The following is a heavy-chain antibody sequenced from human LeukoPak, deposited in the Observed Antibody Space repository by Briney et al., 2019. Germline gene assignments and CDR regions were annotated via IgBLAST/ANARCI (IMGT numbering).Heavy chain of an antibody. V-gene: IGHV3-21*01. J-gene: IGHJ6*02. CDR1: GFTFSSYS. CDR2: ISSSSSYI. Sequence: KSGGSLRLSCAASGFTFSSYSMNWVRQAPGKGLEWVSSISSSSSYIYYADSVKGRFTISRDNAKNSLYLQMDSLRAEDTAVYYCAKDRSLPYYDSWSGYYNRMDVWGQGTTVTVSS. CDR3: AKDRSLPYYDSWSGYYNRMDV. D-gene: IGHD3-3*01.